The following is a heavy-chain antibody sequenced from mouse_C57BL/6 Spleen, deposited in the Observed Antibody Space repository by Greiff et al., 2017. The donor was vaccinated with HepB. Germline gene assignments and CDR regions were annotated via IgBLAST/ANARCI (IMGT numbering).Heavy chain of an antibody. CDR1: GYTFTSYD. Sequence: VQLQQSGPELVKPGASVKLSCKASGYTFTSYDINWVKQRPGQGLEWIGWIYPRDGSTKYNEKFKGKATLTVDTSSSTAYMELHSLTSEDSAVYFCASPLGTTVVGEAYWGQGTLVTVSA. J-gene: IGHJ3*01. V-gene: IGHV1-85*01. CDR3: ASPLGTTVVGEAY. D-gene: IGHD1-1*01. CDR2: IYPRDGST.